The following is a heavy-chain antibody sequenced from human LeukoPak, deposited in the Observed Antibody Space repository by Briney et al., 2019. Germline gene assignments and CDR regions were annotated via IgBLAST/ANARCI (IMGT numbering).Heavy chain of an antibody. D-gene: IGHD3-16*01. V-gene: IGHV4-31*03. J-gene: IGHJ6*02. CDR2: IYYSGST. CDR3: ARDWGTYYYYGMDV. Sequence: SETLSLTCTVSGGSISSGGYYWSWIRQHPGKGLEWIGYIYYSGSTYYNPSLKSRVTISVDTSKNQLSLKLSSVTAADTAVYYCARDWGTYYYYGMDVWGQGTTVTVSS. CDR1: GGSISSGGYY.